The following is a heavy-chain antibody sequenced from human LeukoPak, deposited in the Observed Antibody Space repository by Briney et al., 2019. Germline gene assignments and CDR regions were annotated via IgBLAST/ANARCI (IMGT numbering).Heavy chain of an antibody. Sequence: PGGSLRLSCAASGFTFGSYSMNWVRQAPGKGLEWVSYISSSGSTIYYADSVTGRFTISRDNAKNSLYLQMNSLRAEDTAVYYCAGLGYCSSTSCPPTYGMDVWGQGTTVTVSS. CDR2: ISSSGSTI. J-gene: IGHJ6*02. V-gene: IGHV3-48*01. CDR3: AGLGYCSSTSCPPTYGMDV. D-gene: IGHD2-2*01. CDR1: GFTFGSYS.